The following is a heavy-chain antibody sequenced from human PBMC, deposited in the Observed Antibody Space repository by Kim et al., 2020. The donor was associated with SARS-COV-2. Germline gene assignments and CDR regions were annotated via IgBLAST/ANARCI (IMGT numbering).Heavy chain of an antibody. CDR3: AKALLSPPRGVKGGVDY. Sequence: GGSLRLSCTASGFTFRTYAMSWVRQAPGKGLEWVSSTSAGSHSTYSADSVKGRFTISRDNSKNTLYLRMNSLRSEDTAVYYCAKALLSPPRGVKGGVDYWGRGTLVTVSS. V-gene: IGHV3-23*01. CDR2: TSAGSHST. CDR1: GFTFRTYA. D-gene: IGHD3-10*01. J-gene: IGHJ4*02.